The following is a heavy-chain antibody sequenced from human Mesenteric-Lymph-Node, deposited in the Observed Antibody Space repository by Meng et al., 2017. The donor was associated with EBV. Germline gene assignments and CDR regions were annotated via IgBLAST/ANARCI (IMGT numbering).Heavy chain of an antibody. CDR2: IDPNSGDT. Sequence: QVHLVQSGAGVEKPGASVKFSCTASGYTFTSDGITWVRQAPGQGLEWMGRIDPNSGDTDYAQKFQARVTMTRDTSIRTAYMELDSLRSDDTAVYYCASTILVPGPDSWGQGTLVTVSS. CDR3: ASTILVPGPDS. J-gene: IGHJ4*02. CDR1: GYTFTSDG. D-gene: IGHD2-2*01. V-gene: IGHV1-2*06.